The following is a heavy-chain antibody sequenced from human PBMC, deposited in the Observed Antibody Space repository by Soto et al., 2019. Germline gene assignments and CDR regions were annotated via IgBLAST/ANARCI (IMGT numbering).Heavy chain of an antibody. J-gene: IGHJ6*02. CDR2: ISGSGGST. V-gene: IGHV3-23*01. CDR1: GFTFSSYA. Sequence: GGSLRLSCAASGFTFSSYAMSWVRKAPGKGLEWVSAISGSGGSTYYADSVKGRFTISRDNSKNTLYLQMNSLRAEDTAVYYCAKEDAFLPYYHGMDVWGQGTTVTVSS. CDR3: AKEDAFLPYYHGMDV.